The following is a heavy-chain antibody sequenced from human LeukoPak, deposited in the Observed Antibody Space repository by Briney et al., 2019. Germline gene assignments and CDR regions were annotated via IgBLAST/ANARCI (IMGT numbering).Heavy chain of an antibody. D-gene: IGHD6-13*01. V-gene: IGHV3-9*01. CDR2: ISWNSGSI. CDR3: AKDNAAVRPYYGMDV. CDR1: GFTFDDYA. Sequence: GGSLRLSCAASGFTFDDYAMHWVRQAPGKGPEWVSGISWNSGSIGYADSVKGRFTISRDNAKNSLYLQMDSLRAEDTALYYCAKDNAAVRPYYGMDVWGQGTTVTVSS. J-gene: IGHJ6*02.